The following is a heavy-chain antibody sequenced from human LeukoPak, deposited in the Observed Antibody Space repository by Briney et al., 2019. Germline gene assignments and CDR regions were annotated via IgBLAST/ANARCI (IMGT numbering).Heavy chain of an antibody. CDR1: GGFTTTHY. D-gene: IGHD3-22*01. V-gene: IGHV4-59*11. CDR3: ARNFNHYDNGGYYVWFDP. Sequence: SETLSLTCTVSGGFTTTHYWSWIRQPPGKGLEWIGFIYYSGTTNYNPSLRSRVTISVDTSKNQFSLSLTSVSAADTAVYYCARNFNHYDNGGYYVWFDPWGQGTLVTVSS. J-gene: IGHJ5*02. CDR2: IYYSGTT.